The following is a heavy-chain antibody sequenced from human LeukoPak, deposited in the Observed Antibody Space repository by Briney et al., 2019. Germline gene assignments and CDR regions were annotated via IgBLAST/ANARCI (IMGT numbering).Heavy chain of an antibody. D-gene: IGHD6-19*01. CDR1: GGSISSSNW. Sequence: PSETLSLTCAVSGGSISSSNWWSWVRQPPGKGLEWIGEIYHSGSTNYNPSLKSRVTISVDKSKNQFSLKLSSVTAADTAVYYCARQVYSSGWSAAYYYYYYMDVWGKGTTVTVSS. CDR3: ARQVYSSGWSAAYYYYYYMDV. J-gene: IGHJ6*03. CDR2: IYHSGST. V-gene: IGHV4-4*02.